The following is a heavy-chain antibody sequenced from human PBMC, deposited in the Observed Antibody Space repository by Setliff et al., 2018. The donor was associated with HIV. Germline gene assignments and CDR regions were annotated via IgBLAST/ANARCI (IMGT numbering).Heavy chain of an antibody. CDR3: ARGVNSGTYWGYYYYMDV. CDR1: GGSISSGSYY. Sequence: SETLSLTCTVSGGSISSGSYYWTWIRQPAGKGLERIGHIYTTGSTNYNPSLKSRVIISVDTSKNQFSLRLSSVTAADTAIYYCARGVNSGTYWGYYYYMDVWGKGTTVTVSS. D-gene: IGHD1-26*01. J-gene: IGHJ6*03. V-gene: IGHV4-61*09. CDR2: IYTTGST.